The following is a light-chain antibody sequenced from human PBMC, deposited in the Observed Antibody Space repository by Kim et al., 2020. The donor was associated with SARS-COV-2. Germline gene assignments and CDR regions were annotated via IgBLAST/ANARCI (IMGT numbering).Light chain of an antibody. Sequence: DIQMTQSPSSVSASVGDRVTITCRASQGISSWLAWSQQKPGKAPKLLIYAASSLQSGVPSRFSGSGSGTDFTLTISSLQPEDFATYYCQQANSFPLTFGGGTKVDIK. J-gene: IGKJ4*01. V-gene: IGKV1-12*01. CDR3: QQANSFPLT. CDR1: QGISSW. CDR2: AAS.